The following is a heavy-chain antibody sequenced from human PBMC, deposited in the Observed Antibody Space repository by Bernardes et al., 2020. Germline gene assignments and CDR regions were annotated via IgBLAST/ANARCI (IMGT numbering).Heavy chain of an antibody. Sequence: GGSLRLSCAASGFTFSSYDMHWVRQATGKGLEWVSAIGTAGDTYYPGSVKGRFTISRENAKNSLYLQMNSLRAGDTAVYYCARAIPYYDILTGYNPTVYGMDVWGQGTTVTVSS. V-gene: IGHV3-13*01. CDR3: ARAIPYYDILTGYNPTVYGMDV. CDR2: IGTAGDT. J-gene: IGHJ6*02. CDR1: GFTFSSYD. D-gene: IGHD3-9*01.